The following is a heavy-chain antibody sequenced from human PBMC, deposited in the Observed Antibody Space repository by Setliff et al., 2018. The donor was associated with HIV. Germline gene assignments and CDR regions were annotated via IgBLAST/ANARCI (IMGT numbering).Heavy chain of an antibody. Sequence: LSLTCTLYGGSFGAYYWTWIRQSPEKGLEWIGEINHSGSTNYSPSLKSRLSLSIESSKNQLFLKVMSVTAADSAVYYCASSVGFRDFWGQGTPVTVSS. CDR2: INHSGST. V-gene: IGHV4-34*01. CDR1: GGSFGAYY. CDR3: ASSVGFRDF. D-gene: IGHD3-10*01. J-gene: IGHJ4*02.